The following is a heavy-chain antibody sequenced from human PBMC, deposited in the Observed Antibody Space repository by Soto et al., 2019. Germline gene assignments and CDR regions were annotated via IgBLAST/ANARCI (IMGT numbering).Heavy chain of an antibody. Sequence: QGQLVQSGTEVKKPGASVKVSCKASGYTFTSYAISWVRQAPGQGLEWMGWINPYNGNTNYAQKLQGRVTMTTDTSTSTAYMELRSLRSADTAVYYCARDTAMALPDAWGQGTLVTVSS. CDR3: ARDTAMALPDA. V-gene: IGHV1-18*01. D-gene: IGHD5-18*01. J-gene: IGHJ4*02. CDR2: INPYNGNT. CDR1: GYTFTSYA.